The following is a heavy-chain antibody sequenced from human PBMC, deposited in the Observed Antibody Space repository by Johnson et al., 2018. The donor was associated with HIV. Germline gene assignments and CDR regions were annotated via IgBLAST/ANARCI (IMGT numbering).Heavy chain of an antibody. J-gene: IGHJ3*02. CDR3: ASAYIYGAFDI. CDR2: IYWTVGRT. Sequence: VQLVESGGGVVRPGGSLRLSCAASGFTVDDYGMSWVRQAPGKGLEWVSGIYWTVGRTGCADSVKGRFTISRDNAKNSLYLHMNSLRAEDTAIYYCASAYIYGAFDIWGQGTMVTVSS. CDR1: GFTVDDYG. V-gene: IGHV3-20*04. D-gene: IGHD3-16*01.